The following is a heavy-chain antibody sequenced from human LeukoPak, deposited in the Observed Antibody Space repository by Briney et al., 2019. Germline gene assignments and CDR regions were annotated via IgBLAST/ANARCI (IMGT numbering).Heavy chain of an antibody. CDR1: GFTVSGNY. D-gene: IGHD6-13*01. J-gene: IGHJ1*01. Sequence: GGSLRLSCAASGFTVSGNYMSWVRQAPGKGLEWVSLIYGGGFIYHGDSVKGRFTISRDIFKNTLCLQMNGLRADDTAVYYCAKEQFSSSWYDPYFQHWGQGTLVTVSS. CDR2: IYGGGFI. CDR3: AKEQFSSSWYDPYFQH. V-gene: IGHV3-53*01.